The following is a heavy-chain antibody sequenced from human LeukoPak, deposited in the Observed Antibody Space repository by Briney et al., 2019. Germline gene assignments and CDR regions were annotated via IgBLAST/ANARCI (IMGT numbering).Heavy chain of an antibody. J-gene: IGHJ4*02. CDR1: KFTLSDYY. V-gene: IGHV3-11*01. CDR2: ISSSGSAK. D-gene: IGHD5-18*01. CDR3: ARGGAARFDY. Sequence: PGGSLRLSCAASKFTLSDYYMSWIRQAPGKGLEWISYISSSGSAKKYADSVKGRSTISRDNAKDSLYLQMNSLRADDTAVYYCARGGAARFDYWGQGTLVTVSS.